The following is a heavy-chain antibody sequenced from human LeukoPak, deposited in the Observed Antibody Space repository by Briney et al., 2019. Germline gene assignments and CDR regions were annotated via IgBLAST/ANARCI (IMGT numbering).Heavy chain of an antibody. CDR3: ARGLPYGSGNIYYYMEV. V-gene: IGHV4-34*01. Sequence: SETLSLTCAVYGGSFSDYYWSWIRPPPGKGLEWIGEINHSGSTNYNPSLKSRVTISVDTSKNQFSLKLSSVTAADTAVYYCARGLPYGSGNIYYYMEVWGKGTTVTVSS. J-gene: IGHJ6*03. D-gene: IGHD3-10*01. CDR2: INHSGST. CDR1: GGSFSDYY.